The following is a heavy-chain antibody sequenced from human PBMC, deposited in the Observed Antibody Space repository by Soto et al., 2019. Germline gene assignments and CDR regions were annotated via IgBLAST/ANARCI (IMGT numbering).Heavy chain of an antibody. Sequence: QLQLQESGPGLVKPSETLSLTCTVSGGSISSSSYYWGWIRQPPGKGLEWIGSIYYRGSTYYNPSLKSRVTISVDTSKNQFSLKRSSVTAADTAVYYCATPGVRYFGETTCRDWGQGTLVTVSS. CDR2: IYYRGST. CDR1: GGSISSSSYY. J-gene: IGHJ4*02. D-gene: IGHD3-9*01. V-gene: IGHV4-39*01. CDR3: ATPGVRYFGETTCRD.